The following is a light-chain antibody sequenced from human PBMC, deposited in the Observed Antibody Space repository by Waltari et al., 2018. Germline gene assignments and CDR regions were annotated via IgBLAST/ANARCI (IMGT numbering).Light chain of an antibody. CDR3: QVWDSASDHVV. CDR2: YDS. V-gene: IGLV3-21*04. Sequence: SYVVTQPLAVSVAPGKTANITCGGDKLGDKSVHWYQKKPGQAHVLVMHYDSDRPSGIPERISGSNSGDTASLTISRAEAGDEADYYCQVWDSASDHVVFGGGTKLTVL. J-gene: IGLJ2*01. CDR1: KLGDKS.